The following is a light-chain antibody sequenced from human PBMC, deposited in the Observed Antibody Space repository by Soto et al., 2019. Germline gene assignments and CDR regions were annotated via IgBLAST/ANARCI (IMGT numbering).Light chain of an antibody. V-gene: IGLV2-8*01. CDR1: SSYVGAYNY. CDR2: EVS. CDR3: SSYAGSNIYV. Sequence: QSVLTQPPSASGSPGQSVTISCTGTSSYVGAYNYVSWYQQHPGKAPKLMIYEVSKRPSGVPDRFSGSKSGNTASLTVSGLQAEDEADYYCSSYAGSNIYVFGTGTRPPS. J-gene: IGLJ1*01.